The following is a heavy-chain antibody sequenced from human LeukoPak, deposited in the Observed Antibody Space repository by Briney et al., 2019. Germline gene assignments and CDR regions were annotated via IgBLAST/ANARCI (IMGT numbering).Heavy chain of an antibody. CDR1: GFTFSSYA. Sequence: GGSLRLSCAASGFTFSSYAMSWVRQAPGKGLEWVSVISGSGGSTYYADSVKGRFTISRDNSKNTLYLQMNSLRAEDTAVYYCAKDQPTIFGVVIPTFQHWGQGTLVTVSS. CDR2: ISGSGGST. V-gene: IGHV3-23*01. J-gene: IGHJ1*01. D-gene: IGHD3-3*01. CDR3: AKDQPTIFGVVIPTFQH.